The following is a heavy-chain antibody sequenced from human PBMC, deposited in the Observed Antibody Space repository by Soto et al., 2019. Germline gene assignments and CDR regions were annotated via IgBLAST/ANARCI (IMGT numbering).Heavy chain of an antibody. CDR2: IYHSGST. CDR1: GYPISSGYY. J-gene: IGHJ4*02. Sequence: LSLTCAVSGYPISSGYYLGWILQPPGKGLEWIGSIYHSGSTYYNPSLKSRVTISVDTSKNQFSLKLSSVTAADTAVYYCAREGPTYYDSSGYYFDYWGQGTLVTVSS. V-gene: IGHV4-38-2*02. CDR3: AREGPTYYDSSGYYFDY. D-gene: IGHD3-22*01.